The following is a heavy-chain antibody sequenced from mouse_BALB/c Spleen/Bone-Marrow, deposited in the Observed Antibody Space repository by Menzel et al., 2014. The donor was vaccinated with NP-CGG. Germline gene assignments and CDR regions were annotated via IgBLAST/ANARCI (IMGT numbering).Heavy chain of an antibody. CDR2: IRNKANGYTT. CDR3: ARDYLYYFDY. D-gene: IGHD2-1*01. Sequence: EVKLMESGGGLVQPGGFLRLSCATSGFTFTDHYMSWVRQPPGKALEWLGFIRNKANGYTTEYSASVKGRFTISRDNSQSIVYLQMNTLRAEDSATYYCARDYLYYFDYWGRGTTLTVSS. V-gene: IGHV7-3*02. J-gene: IGHJ2*01. CDR1: GFTFTDHY.